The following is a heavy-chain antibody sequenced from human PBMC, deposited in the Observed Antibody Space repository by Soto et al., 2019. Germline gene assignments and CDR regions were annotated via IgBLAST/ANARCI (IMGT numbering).Heavy chain of an antibody. J-gene: IGHJ6*02. CDR3: ARAEYCSSTSCYDYGMDV. D-gene: IGHD2-2*01. CDR2: ISYDGSNK. V-gene: IGHV3-30-3*01. Sequence: PGGSLRLSCAASGFTFSSYAMHWVRQAPGKGLEWVAVISYDGSNKYYADSVKGRFTISRDNSKNTLYLQMNSLRAEDTAVYYRARAEYCSSTSCYDYGMDVWGQGTTVTVSS. CDR1: GFTFSSYA.